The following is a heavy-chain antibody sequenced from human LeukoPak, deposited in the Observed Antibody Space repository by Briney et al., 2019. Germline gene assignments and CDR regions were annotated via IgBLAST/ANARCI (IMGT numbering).Heavy chain of an antibody. V-gene: IGHV1-69*13. CDR1: GGTFSSYA. Sequence: SVKVSCKASGGTFSSYAISWVRQAPGQGLEWMGGIIPIFGTANYAQKFQGRVTITADESTSTAYMELSSLRSEDTAVYYCAGRYSSGWDPPYSDYWGQGTLVTVSS. CDR3: AGRYSSGWDPPYSDY. D-gene: IGHD6-19*01. J-gene: IGHJ4*02. CDR2: IIPIFGTA.